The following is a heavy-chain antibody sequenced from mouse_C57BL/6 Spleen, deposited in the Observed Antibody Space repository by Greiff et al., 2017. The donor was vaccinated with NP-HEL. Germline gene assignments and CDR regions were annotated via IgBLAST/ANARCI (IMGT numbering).Heavy chain of an antibody. Sequence: EVQLVESGGGLVKPGGSLKLSCAASGFTFSDYGMHWVRQAPEKGLEWVAYISSGSSTIYYADTVKGRFTISRDNAKTTLFLQMTSLRSEDTAMYYCARDNYSNFWYFDVWGTGTTVTVSS. CDR3: ARDNYSNFWYFDV. J-gene: IGHJ1*03. D-gene: IGHD2-5*01. CDR2: ISSGSSTI. V-gene: IGHV5-17*01. CDR1: GFTFSDYG.